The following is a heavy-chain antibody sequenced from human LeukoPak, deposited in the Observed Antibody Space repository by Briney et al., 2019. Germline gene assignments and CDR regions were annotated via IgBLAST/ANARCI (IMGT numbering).Heavy chain of an antibody. Sequence: GGSLRLSCAASGFTFDDYAMHWVREAPGKGLEGVSLISGDGGSTYYAHSVKGRFTISRDNSKNSLYLQMNSLRTEDTALYYCAKDSVRCSGGSCYDYYYYYMDVWGKGTTVTVSS. CDR1: GFTFDDYA. D-gene: IGHD2-15*01. CDR3: AKDSVRCSGGSCYDYYYYYMDV. V-gene: IGHV3-43*02. J-gene: IGHJ6*03. CDR2: ISGDGGST.